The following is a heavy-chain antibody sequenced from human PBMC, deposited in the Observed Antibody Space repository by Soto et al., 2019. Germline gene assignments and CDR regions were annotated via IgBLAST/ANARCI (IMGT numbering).Heavy chain of an antibody. Sequence: QVQLQESGPGLVKPSETLSLTCSVSGGSISNHYWSWIRQPPGKGLEWIGYIYYNGNTNYNPSLKSRVSLSVETSRNQMSRKVTTVTAADTAVDCCTWANWYAEYWCQGTLVTVSS. CDR2: IYYNGNT. CDR3: TWANWYAEY. D-gene: IGHD1-1*01. V-gene: IGHV4-59*11. CDR1: GGSISNHY. J-gene: IGHJ4*02.